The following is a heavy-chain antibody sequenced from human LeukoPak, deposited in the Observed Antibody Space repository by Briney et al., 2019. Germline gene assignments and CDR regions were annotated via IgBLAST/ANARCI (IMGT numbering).Heavy chain of an antibody. Sequence: ASVKVSCKASGYTFTGYYIHWVRQAPGQGLECMGWISPSGDTKYAQKFQGGVTMTSDTSISTAYMELSRVRSDDTAIYYCARDRADTSDNALDIWGQGTTVTVSS. V-gene: IGHV1-2*02. D-gene: IGHD5-18*01. CDR1: GYTFTGYY. J-gene: IGHJ3*02. CDR2: ISPSGDT. CDR3: ARDRADTSDNALDI.